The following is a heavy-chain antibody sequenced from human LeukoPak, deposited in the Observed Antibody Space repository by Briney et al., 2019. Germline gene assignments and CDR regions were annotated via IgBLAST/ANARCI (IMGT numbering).Heavy chain of an antibody. V-gene: IGHV3-48*03. CDR2: ISSSGSTI. D-gene: IGHD3-10*01. CDR3: ARGKVVRGVFDY. CDR1: GFTFSSYE. J-gene: IGHJ4*02. Sequence: GGSLRLSCAASGFTFSSYEMNWVRQATGKGLEWVSYISSSGSTIYYADSVKRRFTISRDNAKNSLYLQMNSLRAEDTAVYYCARGKVVRGVFDYWGQGTLVTVSS.